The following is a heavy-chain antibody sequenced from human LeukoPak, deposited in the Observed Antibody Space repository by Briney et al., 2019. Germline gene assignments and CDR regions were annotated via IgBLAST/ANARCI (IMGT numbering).Heavy chain of an antibody. J-gene: IGHJ5*02. CDR1: GYSISSGYY. Sequence: SETLSLTCAVSGYSISSGYYWGWIRPPPGKGLEWIGSIYHSGSTYYNPSLKSRVTISVDTSKNQFSLKLSSVTAADTAVYYCAREGQLPTSYNWFDPWGQGTLVTVSS. D-gene: IGHD2-2*01. CDR2: IYHSGST. V-gene: IGHV4-38-2*02. CDR3: AREGQLPTSYNWFDP.